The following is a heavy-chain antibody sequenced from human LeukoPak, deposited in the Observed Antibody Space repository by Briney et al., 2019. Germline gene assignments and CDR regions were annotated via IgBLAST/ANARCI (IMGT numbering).Heavy chain of an antibody. Sequence: GGSLRLSCAASGFTFDDYAMHWVRQAPGKGLEWVSLISWDGGSTYYADSVKGRYTISRDNSKNSLYLQMNSLRAEDTALYYCAKASYDSRGSPWYYFDYWGQGTLVTVSS. V-gene: IGHV3-43D*03. J-gene: IGHJ4*02. CDR2: ISWDGGST. CDR1: GFTFDDYA. D-gene: IGHD3-22*01. CDR3: AKASYDSRGSPWYYFDY.